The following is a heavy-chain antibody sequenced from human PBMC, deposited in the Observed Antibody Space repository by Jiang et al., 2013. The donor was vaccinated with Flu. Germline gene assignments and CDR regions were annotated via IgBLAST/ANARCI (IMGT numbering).Heavy chain of an antibody. CDR1: GFTFSDYY. J-gene: IGHJ6*03. CDR3: ASRLDIVVVPAAPSSSWDMDV. Sequence: VQLLESGGGLVKPGGSLRLSCAASGFTFSDYYMSWIRQAPGKGLEWVSYISSSSSYTNYADSVKGRFTISRDNAKNSLYLQMNSLRAEDTAVYYCASRLDIVVVPAAPSSSWDMDVWGKGTTVTVSS. D-gene: IGHD2-2*01. V-gene: IGHV3-11*03. CDR2: ISSSSSYT.